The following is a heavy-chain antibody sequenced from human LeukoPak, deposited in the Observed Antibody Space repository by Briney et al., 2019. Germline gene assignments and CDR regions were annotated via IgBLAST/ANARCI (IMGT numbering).Heavy chain of an antibody. Sequence: SETLSLTCSVSGYPVSSVYYRGWIRRPPGKGLEWIASINHGGSTDYNPSLKSRVIMSIDTSKNHFSLKLTSVTAADTAVYYCARVGSNWGFKENFDFWGQGTLVTVSS. D-gene: IGHD7-27*01. CDR1: GYPVSSVYY. V-gene: IGHV4-38-2*02. CDR2: INHGGST. J-gene: IGHJ4*02. CDR3: ARVGSNWGFKENFDF.